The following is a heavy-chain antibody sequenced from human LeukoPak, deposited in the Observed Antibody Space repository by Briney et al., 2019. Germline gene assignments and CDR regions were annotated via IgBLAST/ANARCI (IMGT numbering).Heavy chain of an antibody. CDR1: GGSNNSYY. Sequence: SETLSLTCTVSGGSNNSYYWSWIRQPPGKGLEWVGYTHPSGNTNYSPSLKSRVTISIDMSRNQFSLKLSSVTAADTAVYYCARKAPKKGWFDPWGQGTLVTVSS. CDR2: THPSGNT. J-gene: IGHJ5*02. CDR3: ARKAPKKGWFDP. V-gene: IGHV4-4*09.